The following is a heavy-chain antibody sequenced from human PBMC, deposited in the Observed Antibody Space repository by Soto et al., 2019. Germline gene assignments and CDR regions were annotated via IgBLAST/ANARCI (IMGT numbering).Heavy chain of an antibody. V-gene: IGHV1-46*03. D-gene: IGHD2-2*01. CDR3: VRVPTSDIVVVPAAVASDAFDI. CDR2: INPSGGST. Sequence: ASVKVSCKASGYTFTSYYMHWVRQAPGQGLEWMGIINPSGGSTSYAQKFQCRDTMTRDTSTSTVFMDLSSTRSEDTAVYYFVRVPTSDIVVVPAAVASDAFDILGQGTMVTVSS. J-gene: IGHJ3*02. CDR1: GYTFTSYY.